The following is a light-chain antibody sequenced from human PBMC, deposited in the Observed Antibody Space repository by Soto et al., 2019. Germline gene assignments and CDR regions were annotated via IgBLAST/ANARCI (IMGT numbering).Light chain of an antibody. CDR2: YDS. CDR1: NIGSKS. J-gene: IGLJ1*01. Sequence: SYELTQPPSVSVAPGKTARVTSGGNNIGSKSVHWYQQKPGQAPVLVIYYDSDRPSGIPERFSGSNSGNTATLTISRVEAGDAADYYCQVWDSSSDPLYVFGTGTKLTVL. CDR3: QVWDSSSDPLYV. V-gene: IGLV3-21*04.